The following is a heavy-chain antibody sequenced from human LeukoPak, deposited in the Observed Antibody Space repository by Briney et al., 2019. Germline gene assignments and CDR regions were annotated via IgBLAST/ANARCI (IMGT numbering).Heavy chain of an antibody. Sequence: GGSLRLSCTVSGFTVSSNSMSWVRQAPGKGLEWVSFIYSDNTHYSDSVKGRFTISRDNSKNTLYLQMNSLRAEDTAVYYCARRRYSGSSQHFDYWGQGTLVTVSS. CDR3: ARRRYSGSSQHFDY. CDR2: IYSDNT. CDR1: GFTVSSNS. D-gene: IGHD1-26*01. J-gene: IGHJ4*02. V-gene: IGHV3-53*01.